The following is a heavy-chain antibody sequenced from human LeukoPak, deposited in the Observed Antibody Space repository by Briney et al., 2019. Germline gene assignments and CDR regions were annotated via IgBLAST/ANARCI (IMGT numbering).Heavy chain of an antibody. J-gene: IGHJ4*02. CDR3: ARRGEYSNGLDYYFDY. D-gene: IGHD4-11*01. CDR1: GYSFTNYW. Sequence: GESLKISCKGSGYSFTNYWIGWVRQMPGKGLEWTGIIYPGDSDTRYSPSFQGQVTISAGKSISTAYLQWSSLKASDTAMYYCARRGEYSNGLDYYFDYWGQGTLVTVSS. CDR2: IYPGDSDT. V-gene: IGHV5-51*01.